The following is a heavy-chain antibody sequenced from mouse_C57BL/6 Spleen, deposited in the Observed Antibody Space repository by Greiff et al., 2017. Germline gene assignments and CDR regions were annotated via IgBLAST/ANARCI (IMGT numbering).Heavy chain of an antibody. CDR3: ARPYYYGRGYFDY. CDR1: GFTFSDYG. Sequence: EVKLMASGGGLVKPGGSLQLSCAASGFTFSDYGMHWVRQAPEKGLEWVAYISSGSSTIYYADTGKGRFTISRDNTKNTLFLQMTSLGSEDTAMYYCARPYYYGRGYFDYWGQGTTLTVSS. CDR2: ISSGSSTI. V-gene: IGHV5-17*01. J-gene: IGHJ2*01. D-gene: IGHD1-1*01.